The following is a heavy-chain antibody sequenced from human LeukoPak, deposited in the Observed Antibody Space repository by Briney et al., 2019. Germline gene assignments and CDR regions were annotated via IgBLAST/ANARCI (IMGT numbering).Heavy chain of an antibody. Sequence: PSETLSLTCTVSGASINSYYWSWIRQPPGKGLEWIGYIYSSGSTNYNPSLKSRVTISVDTSKNQFSLKLSSVTAADTAVYYCASRNFGVVTDWGQGTLVTVSS. CDR3: ASRNFGVVTD. CDR1: GASINSYY. D-gene: IGHD3-3*01. J-gene: IGHJ4*02. V-gene: IGHV4-59*12. CDR2: IYSSGST.